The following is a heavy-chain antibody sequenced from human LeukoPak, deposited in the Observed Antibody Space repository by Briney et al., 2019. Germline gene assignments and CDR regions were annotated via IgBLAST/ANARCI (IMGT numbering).Heavy chain of an antibody. V-gene: IGHV3-30*18. CDR2: ISYDGSNK. D-gene: IGHD3-10*01. Sequence: PGRSLRLSCTASGFTFSSYGMHWVRQAPGKGLEWVAVISYDGSNKYYADSVKGRFTISRDTSKKTLYLQMNSPRADDTAVYYCAKMVGYFDLWGRGTLVNVSS. J-gene: IGHJ2*01. CDR3: AKMVGYFDL. CDR1: GFTFSSYG.